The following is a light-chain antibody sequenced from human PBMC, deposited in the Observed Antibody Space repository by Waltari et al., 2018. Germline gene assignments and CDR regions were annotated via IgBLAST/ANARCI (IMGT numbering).Light chain of an antibody. CDR1: QNINTNF. CDR2: GAA. J-gene: IGKJ2*01. V-gene: IGKV3-20*01. CDR3: QQYSRPSYT. Sequence: EIVLTQSPGTLSLSPGERATLSCRASQNINTNFLTWYQQKPGQAPRLLIYGAASRTTDIPDRFSGSGSCTDFTLTISRLEPEDIAVYYCQQYSRPSYTFGQGTKLEIK.